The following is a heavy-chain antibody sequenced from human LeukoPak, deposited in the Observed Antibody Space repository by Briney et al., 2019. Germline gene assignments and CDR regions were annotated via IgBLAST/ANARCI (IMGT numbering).Heavy chain of an antibody. J-gene: IGHJ5*01. CDR2: ISGSGDST. CDR3: ATTLSVGWVPQYDS. D-gene: IGHD6-19*01. V-gene: IGHV3-23*01. CDR1: GFTFSSYA. Sequence: PGGSLRLSCAASGFTFSSYAVSWVRQAPGKGLEWVSGISGSGDSTHYADSVKGRFTISRDNSKNTLYLQMNSLTDEDTAVYYCATTLSVGWVPQYDSWGQGVLVTVSS.